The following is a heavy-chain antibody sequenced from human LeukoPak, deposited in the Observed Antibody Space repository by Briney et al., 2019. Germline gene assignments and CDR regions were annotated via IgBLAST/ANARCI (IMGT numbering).Heavy chain of an antibody. V-gene: IGHV3-53*01. CDR2: IYSGGST. D-gene: IGHD6-13*01. Sequence: GGSLRLSCAASGFTVSSNYMSWVRQAPGKGLEWVSVIYSGGSTYYAHSVKGRFTISRDNSKNTLYLQMNSLIAEDTAVYYCERVAAAGTGGDIDYWGQGTLVTVSS. CDR3: ERVAAAGTGGDIDY. J-gene: IGHJ4*02. CDR1: GFTVSSNY.